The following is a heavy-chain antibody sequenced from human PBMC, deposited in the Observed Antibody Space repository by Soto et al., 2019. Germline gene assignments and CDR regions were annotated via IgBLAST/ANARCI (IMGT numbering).Heavy chain of an antibody. J-gene: IGHJ4*02. CDR2: ISNHNGGT. CDR1: GYTFTSYG. V-gene: IGHV1-18*01. Sequence: QVQLVQSGAEVKKPGASVKVSCKATGYTFTSYGISWVRQAPGQGLEWMGWISNHNGGTNYAPKLQDRVTLTTDISTSTAYMEMRCLTSDDAAVYYCARDISYGSGTSYGYWGQGTLVTVSS. CDR3: ARDISYGSGTSYGY. D-gene: IGHD3-10*01.